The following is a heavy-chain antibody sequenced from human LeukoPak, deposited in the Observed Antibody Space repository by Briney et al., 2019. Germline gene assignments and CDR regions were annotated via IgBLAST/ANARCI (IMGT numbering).Heavy chain of an antibody. CDR1: GGTFSSYA. D-gene: IGHD2-2*01. V-gene: IGHV1-69*13. J-gene: IGHJ6*02. CDR2: IIPILGTA. CDR3: ARKLCSSTSCYYYYYYGMDV. Sequence: GASVKVSCKASGGTFSSYAISWVRQAPGQGLEWMGGIIPILGTANYAQKFQGRVTITADESTSTAYMELSSLRSEDTAVYYCARKLCSSTSCYYYYYYGMDVWGQGTTVTVSS.